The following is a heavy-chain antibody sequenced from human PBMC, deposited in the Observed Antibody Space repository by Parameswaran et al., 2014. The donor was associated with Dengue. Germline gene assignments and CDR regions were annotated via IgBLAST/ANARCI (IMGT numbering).Heavy chain of an antibody. Sequence: RWIRQPPGKGLEWVGRIKSKTDGGTTDYAAPVKGRFTISRDDSKNTLYLQMNSLKTEDTAVYYCTTVPAYCSSTSCWLGYYYYYGMDVWAKDHGHVSS. D-gene: IGHD2-2*01. CDR2: IKSKTDGGTT. CDR3: TTVPAYCSSTSCWLGYYYYYGMDV. V-gene: IGHV3-15*01. J-gene: IGHJ6*04.